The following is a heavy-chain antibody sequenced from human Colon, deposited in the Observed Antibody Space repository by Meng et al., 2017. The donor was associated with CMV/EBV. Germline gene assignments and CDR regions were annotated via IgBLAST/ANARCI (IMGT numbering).Heavy chain of an antibody. CDR3: ARPDYGSLGGHSGMNV. V-gene: IGHV3-7*01. CDR1: GFIFSDYY. J-gene: IGHJ6*02. Sequence: GGSLRLSCAASGFIFSDYYMSWIRQAPGKGLEWVANIKQDGSEKYYVDSVKGRFTISRDNAKNSLYLQMNSLRAEDTAVYFCARPDYGSLGGHSGMNVWGQGTTVTVSS. D-gene: IGHD4/OR15-4a*01. CDR2: IKQDGSEK.